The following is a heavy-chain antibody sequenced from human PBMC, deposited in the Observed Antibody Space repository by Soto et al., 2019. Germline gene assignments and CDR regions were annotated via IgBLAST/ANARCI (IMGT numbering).Heavy chain of an antibody. CDR1: GFTFSSYG. J-gene: IGHJ6*02. CDR2: IPYDGSNK. V-gene: IGHV3-30*18. Sequence: PGGSLRLSCAASGFTFSSYGMHWVRQAPGKGLEWVAVIPYDGSNKYYADSVKGRFTISRDNSKNTLYLQMNSLRAEDTAVYYCAKDVLLWFGELGGGMDVWGQGTTVTVSS. D-gene: IGHD3-10*01. CDR3: AKDVLLWFGELGGGMDV.